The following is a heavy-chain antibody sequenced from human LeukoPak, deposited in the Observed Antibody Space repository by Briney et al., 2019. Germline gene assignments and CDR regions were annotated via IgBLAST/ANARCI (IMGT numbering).Heavy chain of an antibody. Sequence: ASVKVSCKASGYTFTSYYMHWVRQAPGQGLEWMGIINPSGGSTSYAQKFQGRVTMTRDTSTSTVYMELSSLRSEDTAVYYCARDLGSYRPKYAFDIWGQGTMVTVSS. CDR1: GYTFTSYY. CDR2: INPSGGST. D-gene: IGHD1-26*01. CDR3: ARDLGSYRPKYAFDI. J-gene: IGHJ3*02. V-gene: IGHV1-46*01.